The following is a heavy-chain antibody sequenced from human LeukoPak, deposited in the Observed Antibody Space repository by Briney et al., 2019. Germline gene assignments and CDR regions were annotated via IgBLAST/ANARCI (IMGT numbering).Heavy chain of an antibody. J-gene: IGHJ6*03. D-gene: IGHD2-15*01. CDR2: IQFNGSSE. CDR3: AETHGPYCSGGTCLDYYYYLDV. Sequence: GGSLRLSCAASGLTLNTYGLRWVRQAPGKGLEWVGAIQFNGSSEYYAASVKSRVTISRDNSNNTLYLQMNRLRVADTAIYYCAETHGPYCSGGTCLDYYYYLDVWGKGATVSVPS. CDR1: GLTLNTYG. V-gene: IGHV3-30*18.